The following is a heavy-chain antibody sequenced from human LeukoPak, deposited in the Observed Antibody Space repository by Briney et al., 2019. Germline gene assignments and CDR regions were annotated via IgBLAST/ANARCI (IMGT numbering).Heavy chain of an antibody. CDR1: GFTFSSYA. J-gene: IGHJ4*02. CDR2: ITGGGGST. V-gene: IGHV3-23*01. D-gene: IGHD1-26*01. CDR3: AKAVGAEDY. Sequence: PGGSLRLSCAASGFTFSSYAMSWVRQAPGKGLEWVSTITGGGGSTYHADSVKGRFTISRDNSKNTLYLQMNSLRAEDTAVYYCAKAVGAEDYWGQGTLVTVSS.